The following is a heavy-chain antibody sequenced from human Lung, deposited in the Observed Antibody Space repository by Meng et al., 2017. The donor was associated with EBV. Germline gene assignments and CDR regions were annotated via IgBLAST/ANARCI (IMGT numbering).Heavy chain of an antibody. D-gene: IGHD2/OR15-2a*01. CDR1: GYTFSTYT. CDR3: ARGGNFDP. CDR2: ISTNTGTP. Sequence: VKREQSGLELKKPGADVKVSCKASGYTFSTYTLNWVRPAHGRGLEWMGWISTNTGTPTYTQGFTGRFVFSLDTSVSTAYLQISSLKAEDTAVYYCARGGNFDPWGQGTLVTVSS. V-gene: IGHV7-4-1*02. J-gene: IGHJ5*02.